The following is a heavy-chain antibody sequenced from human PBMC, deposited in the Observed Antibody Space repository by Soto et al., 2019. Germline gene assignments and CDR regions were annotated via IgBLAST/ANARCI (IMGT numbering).Heavy chain of an antibody. CDR3: AKTRGAMIYAISVYGMDV. V-gene: IGHV3-23*01. CDR2: ISGSADST. Sequence: GAQRLSCAPSGFTFSSFPLKWVHQAEGKGLEWVSIISGSADSTFYADSVKGRFTISRDNSKNMLYLKINSLRAEETAVYYCAKTRGAMIYAISVYGMDVWGQGTTVTVS. J-gene: IGHJ6*02. CDR1: GFTFSSFP. D-gene: IGHD2-8*01.